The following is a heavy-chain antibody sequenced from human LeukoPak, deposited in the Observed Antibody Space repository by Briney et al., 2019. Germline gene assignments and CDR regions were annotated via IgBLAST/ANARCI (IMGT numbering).Heavy chain of an antibody. CDR1: GFTFSSYG. D-gene: IGHD3-16*01. Sequence: PGGSLRLSCAASGFTFSSYGMSWVRQAPGKGLEWVSAISGSGGSTYYADSVKGRFTISRDNSKNTLYLQMNSLRAEDTAVYYCARAPTWGTYSYFDYWGQGTLVTVSS. CDR2: ISGSGGST. CDR3: ARAPTWGTYSYFDY. V-gene: IGHV3-23*01. J-gene: IGHJ4*02.